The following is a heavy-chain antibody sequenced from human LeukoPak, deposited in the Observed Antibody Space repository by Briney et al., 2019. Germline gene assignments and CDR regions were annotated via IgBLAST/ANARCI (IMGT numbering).Heavy chain of an antibody. J-gene: IGHJ3*02. V-gene: IGHV3-7*03. Sequence: GGSLRLSCAASGFTFSDYYMSWIRQAPGKGLEWVANIKQDGSEKYYVDSVKGRFTISRDNAKNSLYLQMNSLRAEDMALYYCAKDIAANFGAFDIWGQGTMVTVSS. CDR2: IKQDGSEK. CDR1: GFTFSDYY. CDR3: AKDIAANFGAFDI. D-gene: IGHD3-3*01.